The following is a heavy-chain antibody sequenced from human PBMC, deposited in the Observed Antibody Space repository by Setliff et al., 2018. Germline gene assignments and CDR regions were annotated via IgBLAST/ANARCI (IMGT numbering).Heavy chain of an antibody. Sequence: ASVKVSCKASGFTSTNYAIHWVRQAPGQRPECMGWIHAGNGNTNYAQKLQGRVTMTTDTSTSTAYMELRSLRSDDTAVYYCARGSYRTSNWFDPWGQGTLVTVLL. CDR3: ARGSYRTSNWFDP. V-gene: IGHV1-3*01. D-gene: IGHD4-4*01. CDR1: GFTSTNYA. J-gene: IGHJ5*02. CDR2: IHAGNGNT.